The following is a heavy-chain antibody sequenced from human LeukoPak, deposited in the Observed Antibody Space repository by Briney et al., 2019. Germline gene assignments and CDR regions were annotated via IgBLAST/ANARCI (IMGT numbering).Heavy chain of an antibody. D-gene: IGHD5-18*01. V-gene: IGHV3-15*01. CDR1: GFTFSDHY. Sequence: AGSLRLSCAASGFTFSDHYMSWVRQAPGKGLEWVGRIKSKTDGGTTDYAAPVKGRFTISRDDSKNTLYLQMNSLKTEDTAVYYCTTDKYVDTAMVPLGYWGQGTLVTVSS. CDR3: TTDKYVDTAMVPLGY. CDR2: IKSKTDGGTT. J-gene: IGHJ4*02.